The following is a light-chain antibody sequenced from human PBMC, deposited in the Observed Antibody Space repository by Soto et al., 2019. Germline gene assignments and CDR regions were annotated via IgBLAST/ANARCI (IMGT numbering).Light chain of an antibody. J-gene: IGKJ1*01. CDR1: QSIRYN. V-gene: IGKV3-15*01. CDR2: GAS. CDR3: HHSNTWPWT. Sequence: EKVLTQAADTLSVSQGETVTLSCRASQSIRYNLAWYQQKPGQAPRLLIYGASTRATGIPATFSGSGSATEFTLTINSLQSEDLGVYYCHHSNTWPWTCGQGTKVEF.